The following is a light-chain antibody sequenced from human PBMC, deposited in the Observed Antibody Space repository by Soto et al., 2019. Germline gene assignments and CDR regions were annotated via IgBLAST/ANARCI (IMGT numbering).Light chain of an antibody. J-gene: IGKJ3*01. CDR1: QSVNNNY. CDR3: QQYGSSPFT. Sequence: EIVLTQSPGTLALSPGERATLSCRASQSVNNNYLTWYQQKRGQAPRLLIHGASSRATGIPDRFSGSGSGTGFTLTIRRLEPEDFAVYYCQQYGSSPFTFGPGTRVGIK. CDR2: GAS. V-gene: IGKV3-20*01.